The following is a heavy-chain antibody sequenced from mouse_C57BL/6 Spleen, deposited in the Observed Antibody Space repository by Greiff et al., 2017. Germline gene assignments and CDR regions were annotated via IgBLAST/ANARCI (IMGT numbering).Heavy chain of an antibody. CDR2: INPSNGGT. J-gene: IGHJ2*01. D-gene: IGHD2-10*01. Sequence: VQLQESGTDLVKPGASVKLSCTASGYTFTSYWMPWVQQRPGQGLEWIGNINPSNGGTNYHEKFKSKATLTVDTSTSTAYMQLSSLTSEDSAVYYCASSLLFDYWGQGTTLTVSS. CDR3: ASSLLFDY. CDR1: GYTFTSYW. V-gene: IGHV1-53*01.